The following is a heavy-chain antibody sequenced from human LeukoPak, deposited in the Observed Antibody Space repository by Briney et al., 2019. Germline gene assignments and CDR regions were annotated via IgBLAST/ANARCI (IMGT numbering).Heavy chain of an antibody. CDR3: ARQTGYCSSASCYEFDY. J-gene: IGHJ4*02. V-gene: IGHV4-39*01. CDR1: GGSISSSSYY. Sequence: PSETLSLTCTVSGGSISSSSYYWGWIRQPPGKGLEWIGSIYYSGSTYYNPSLKSRVTISVDTSNNQFSLNLSSVTAADTAVYYCARQTGYCSSASCYEFDYWGQGTLVTVSS. CDR2: IYYSGST. D-gene: IGHD2-2*01.